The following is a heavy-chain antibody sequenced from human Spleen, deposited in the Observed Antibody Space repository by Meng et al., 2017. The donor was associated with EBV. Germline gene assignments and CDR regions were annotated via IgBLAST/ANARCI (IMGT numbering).Heavy chain of an antibody. CDR2: INHRGST. V-gene: IGHV4-34*01. D-gene: IGHD2-2*01. Sequence: HAQLQQWGAVLFKPPETLSLTFAVYGRSFTDYYWSWIRQSPGKGLEWIGEINHRGSTNYKPSLKSRVTISVDTSKNQFSLNLTSVTAADTAVYYCARGMVAAASLDWWGQGTLVTVSS. CDR1: GRSFTDYY. CDR3: ARGMVAAASLDW. J-gene: IGHJ4*02.